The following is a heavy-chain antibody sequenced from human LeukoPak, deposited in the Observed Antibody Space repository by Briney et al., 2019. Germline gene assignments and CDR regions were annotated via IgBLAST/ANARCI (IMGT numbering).Heavy chain of an antibody. J-gene: IGHJ6*02. V-gene: IGHV3-7*05. Sequence: SGGSLRLSCAASGFMFRNYWMGWVRQAPGKGLEWVANIKQDGSEKYYVDSVKGRFTISRDNAKNSLYLQMNSLRAEDTAVYYCARDSSLRYFDWLLKYYYYGMDVWGQGTTVTVSS. CDR1: GFMFRNYW. CDR3: ARDSSLRYFDWLLKYYYYGMDV. CDR2: IKQDGSEK. D-gene: IGHD3-9*01.